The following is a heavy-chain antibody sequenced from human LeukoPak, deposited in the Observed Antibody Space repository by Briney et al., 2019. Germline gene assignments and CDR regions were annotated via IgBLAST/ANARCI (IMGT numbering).Heavy chain of an antibody. J-gene: IGHJ4*02. D-gene: IGHD1-7*01. CDR1: GFTFSNAW. Sequence: PGGSLRLSCAASGFTFSNAWMSWVRQAPGEGLEWVGRIKSKTDGGTTDYVAPVKDRFIFSRGVSKNTMYLEMNSMKTEDTAVYYCTTFRWGELRGVIDYWGQGTLVTVSS. V-gene: IGHV3-15*01. CDR3: TTFRWGELRGVIDY. CDR2: IKSKTDGGTT.